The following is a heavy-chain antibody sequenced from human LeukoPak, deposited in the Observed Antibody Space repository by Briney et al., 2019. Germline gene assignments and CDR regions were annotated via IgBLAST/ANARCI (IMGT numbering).Heavy chain of an antibody. CDR3: ARDYGGNPRGGFDY. CDR1: GYTFTSYG. Sequence: ASVKVSCKASGYTFTSYGISWVRQAPGQGLEWMGWISAYNGNTNYAQKLQGRVTMTTDTSTSTAYMELSSLRSEDTAVYYCARDYGGNPRGGFDYWGQGTLVTVSS. V-gene: IGHV1-18*01. D-gene: IGHD4-23*01. J-gene: IGHJ4*02. CDR2: ISAYNGNT.